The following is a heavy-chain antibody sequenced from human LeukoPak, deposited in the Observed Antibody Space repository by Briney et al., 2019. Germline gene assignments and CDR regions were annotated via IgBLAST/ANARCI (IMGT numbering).Heavy chain of an antibody. Sequence: ASVEVSCKASGYTFTSYHINWVRQATGQGLEWMGWMSPNSGDTAFAQKFQGRVNITRNTSIPTAYMELSSLSSAPPAIYYCARGVAAGYDYWGQGTLVTVSS. D-gene: IGHD6-13*01. CDR1: GYTFTSYH. J-gene: IGHJ4*02. CDR2: MSPNSGDT. CDR3: ARGVAAGYDY. V-gene: IGHV1-8*01.